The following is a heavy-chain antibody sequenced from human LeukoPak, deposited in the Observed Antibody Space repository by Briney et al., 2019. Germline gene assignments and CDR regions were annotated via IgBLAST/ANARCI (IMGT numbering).Heavy chain of an antibody. J-gene: IGHJ6*02. Sequence: GESLQISCKGSGYSFTSYWIGWVRQMPGKGLEWMGIIYPGDSDTRYSPSFQGQVTISADKSISTAYLQWSSLKASDTAMYYCAKGSSGYYGGYYYYYGMDVWGQGTTVTVSS. CDR2: IYPGDSDT. CDR3: AKGSSGYYGGYYYYYGMDV. D-gene: IGHD3-22*01. CDR1: GYSFTSYW. V-gene: IGHV5-51*01.